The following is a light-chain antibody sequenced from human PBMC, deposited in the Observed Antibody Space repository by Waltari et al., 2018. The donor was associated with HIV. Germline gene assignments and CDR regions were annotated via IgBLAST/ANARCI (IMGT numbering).Light chain of an antibody. J-gene: IGKJ4*01. CDR1: QDISNF. CDR3: QQYDNLPSLT. CDR2: DAS. V-gene: IGKV1-33*01. Sequence: DIQMTQSQSSLSASVGDRVTITCQASQDISNFLNWYKQKPGKAPKLLIYDASNLETGVPSRFSGSGSGTDFTFTISSLQPEDIATYYCQQYDNLPSLTFGGGTKVEIK.